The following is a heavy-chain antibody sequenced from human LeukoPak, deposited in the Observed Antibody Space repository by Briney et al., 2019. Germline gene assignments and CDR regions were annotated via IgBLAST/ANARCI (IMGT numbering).Heavy chain of an antibody. CDR3: ARGGEGSGSPDLDY. D-gene: IGHD6-19*01. J-gene: IGHJ4*02. CDR2: IWYDGSNK. V-gene: IGHV3-33*08. Sequence: GGSLRLSCAASGFTFSSYAMHWVRQAPGKGLEWVAIIWYDGSNKYYADSVKGRFTISRDNSKNTVYLQMNSLRAEDTAVYYCARGGEGSGSPDLDYWGQGTLVTVSS. CDR1: GFTFSSYA.